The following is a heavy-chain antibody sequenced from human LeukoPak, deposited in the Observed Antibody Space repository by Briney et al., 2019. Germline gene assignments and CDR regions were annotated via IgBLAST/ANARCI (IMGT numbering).Heavy chain of an antibody. J-gene: IGHJ6*02. CDR3: ARAYDYEVGMDV. CDR2: IYSGGST. Sequence: GGSLRLSCAASGFTVSSNYMSWVRQAPGKGLEWVSVIYSGGSTYYADSVKGRFTISRDNSKNTLYLQMNSLRAEDTAVCYCARAYDYEVGMDVWGQGTTVTVSS. D-gene: IGHD4-17*01. CDR1: GFTVSSNY. V-gene: IGHV3-53*01.